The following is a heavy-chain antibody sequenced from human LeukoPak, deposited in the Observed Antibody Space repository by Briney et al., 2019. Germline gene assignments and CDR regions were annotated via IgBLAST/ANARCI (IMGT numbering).Heavy chain of an antibody. CDR1: GFTFSINA. Sequence: GGSLTLSCEASGFTFSINAIHWVRQAPGQGLQYVSAISGNGGSTYYADSVKGRFTISRDNSKNTVYLQMGSLRAEDMAVYYCARVKYNDFWSGYSPPDYWGQGTLVTVSS. J-gene: IGHJ4*02. CDR3: ARVKYNDFWSGYSPPDY. V-gene: IGHV3-64*02. D-gene: IGHD3-3*01. CDR2: ISGNGGST.